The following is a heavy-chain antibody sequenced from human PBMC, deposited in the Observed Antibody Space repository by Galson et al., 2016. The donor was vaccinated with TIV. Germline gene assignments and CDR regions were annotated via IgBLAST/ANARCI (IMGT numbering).Heavy chain of an antibody. CDR1: GSTFTTYW. J-gene: IGHJ4*02. CDR2: IYPGDSET. Sequence: QSGAEVTKPGESLKISCKASGSTFTTYWIGWVRQMPGKGLEWMGIIYPGDSETKYSPSFEGQVTISADKSNNTAYLHWSSLKASDTAIYYCARRSTELGLDYWGQGVLVTVSS. D-gene: IGHD2/OR15-2a*01. CDR3: ARRSTELGLDY. V-gene: IGHV5-51*03.